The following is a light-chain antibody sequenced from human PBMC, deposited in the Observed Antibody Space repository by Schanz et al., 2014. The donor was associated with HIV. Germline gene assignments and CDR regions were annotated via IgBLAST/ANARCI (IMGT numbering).Light chain of an antibody. CDR1: QSFSSGY. CDR3: QQSYSTPGLT. V-gene: IGKV3-20*01. Sequence: PGERATLSCRASQSFSSGYLAWYQQKPGQAPRLLIYGASSRATGIPDRFSGSGSGTDFTLTISRLEPEDFATYYCQQSYSTPGLTFGGGTKVERK. J-gene: IGKJ4*01. CDR2: GAS.